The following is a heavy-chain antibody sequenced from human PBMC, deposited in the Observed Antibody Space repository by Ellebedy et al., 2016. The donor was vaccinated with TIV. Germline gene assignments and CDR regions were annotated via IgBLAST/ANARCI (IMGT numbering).Heavy chain of an antibody. Sequence: GESLKISCAASGFTFSSYGMHWVRQAPGKGLEWVAVISYDGSNKYYADSVKGRFTISRDNAKNSLYLQMSGLRVEDTAVYYCARDGGSGSYWEGFDYWGQGTLVTVSS. CDR3: ARDGGSGSYWEGFDY. V-gene: IGHV3-30*03. J-gene: IGHJ4*02. CDR1: GFTFSSYG. D-gene: IGHD3-10*01. CDR2: ISYDGSNK.